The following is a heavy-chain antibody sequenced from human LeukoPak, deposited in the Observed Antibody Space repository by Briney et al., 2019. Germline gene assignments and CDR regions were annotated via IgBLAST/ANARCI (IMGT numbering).Heavy chain of an antibody. CDR2: IYYSGST. CDR3: ARAKLRYFDWLLEGFDY. J-gene: IGHJ4*02. D-gene: IGHD3-9*01. CDR1: GGSISSYY. Sequence: SETLSLTCTASGGSISSYYWSWIRQPPGKGLEWIGYIYYSGSTNYNPSLKSRVTISVDTSKNQFSLKLSSVTAADTAVYYCARAKLRYFDWLLEGFDYWGQGTLVTVSS. V-gene: IGHV4-59*01.